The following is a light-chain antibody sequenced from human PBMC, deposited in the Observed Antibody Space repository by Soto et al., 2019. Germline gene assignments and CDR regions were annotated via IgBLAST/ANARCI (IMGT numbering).Light chain of an antibody. V-gene: IGKV3-11*01. J-gene: IGKJ5*01. CDR1: QSVSSY. CDR3: QQRNSWPPTFT. Sequence: EIVLTQSPATLSLSPGERATLSCRASQSVSSYLAWYQQKPGQAPRLLIYDASTRATGIPARFSGSGSGTDFTLTISSLEPEDFAVYYCQQRNSWPPTFTFGQGTRLEIK. CDR2: DAS.